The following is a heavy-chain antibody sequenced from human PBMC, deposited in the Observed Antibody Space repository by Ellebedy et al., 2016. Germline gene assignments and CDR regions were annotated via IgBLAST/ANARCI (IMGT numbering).Heavy chain of an antibody. CDR1: GFTFTSSA. D-gene: IGHD2-2*01. CDR2: IVVGSGNT. Sequence: ASVKVSCKASGFTFTSSAMQWVRQARGQRLEWIGWIVVGSGNTNYAQKFQEGVTITRNMSTSTAYIELSSLRSEDTAVYYCSAQVPLPAGVGYWFDPWGQGTLVTVSS. J-gene: IGHJ5*02. CDR3: SAQVPLPAGVGYWFDP. V-gene: IGHV1-58*02.